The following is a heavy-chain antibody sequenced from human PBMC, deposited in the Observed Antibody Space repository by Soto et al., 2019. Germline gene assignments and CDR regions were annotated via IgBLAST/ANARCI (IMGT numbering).Heavy chain of an antibody. CDR3: AKDTEYHIVVVPAAPRYYGMDV. CDR2: ISGSGGST. CDR1: GFTFSSYA. J-gene: IGHJ6*02. V-gene: IGHV3-23*01. D-gene: IGHD2-2*01. Sequence: PGGSLRLSCAASGFTFSSYAMSWVRQAPGKGLEWVSAISGSGGSTYYADSVKGRFTISRDNSKNTLYLQMNSLRAEDTAVYYCAKDTEYHIVVVPAAPRYYGMDVWGQGTTVTVS.